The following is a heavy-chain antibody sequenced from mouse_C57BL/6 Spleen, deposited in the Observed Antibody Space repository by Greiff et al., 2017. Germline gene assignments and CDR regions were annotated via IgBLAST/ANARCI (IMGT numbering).Heavy chain of an antibody. V-gene: IGHV1-59*01. CDR3: AREEE. CDR1: GYTFTSYW. Sequence: QVQLQQPGAELVRPGTSVKLSCKASGYTFTSYWMHWVKQRPGQGLEWIGVIDPSDSYTNYNQKFKGKATLTVDTSSSTAYMQLSSLTSEDSAVYYCAREEEWGQGTTLTVSS. J-gene: IGHJ2*01. CDR2: IDPSDSYT.